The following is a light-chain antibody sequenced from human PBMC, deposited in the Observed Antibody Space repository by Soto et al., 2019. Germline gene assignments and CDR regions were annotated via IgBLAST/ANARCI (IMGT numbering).Light chain of an antibody. CDR3: QSYDSSLSGSYV. CDR2: GNT. Sequence: SVLTQPPSVSGAPGQRVTISCTGSSSNIGAGYDVRWYQHLPGTAPKLLIYGNTNRPSGVPDRFSGSKSGTSASLAITGLQAEDEADYYCQSYDSSLSGSYVFGTGTKVT. CDR1: SSNIGAGYD. V-gene: IGLV1-40*01. J-gene: IGLJ1*01.